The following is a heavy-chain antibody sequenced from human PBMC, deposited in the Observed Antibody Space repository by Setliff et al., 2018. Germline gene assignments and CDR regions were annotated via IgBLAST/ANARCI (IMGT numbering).Heavy chain of an antibody. V-gene: IGHV1-69*10. D-gene: IGHD6-19*01. Sequence: GASVKVSCKASGGTFSSYAISWVRQAPGQGLEWMGGIIPILGIANYAQKFQGRVTITADKSTSTAYMELSSLRSDDTAVYYCARVTIAVAGYFDFWGQGTLVTVSS. CDR1: GGTFSSYA. CDR2: IIPILGIA. J-gene: IGHJ4*02. CDR3: ARVTIAVAGYFDF.